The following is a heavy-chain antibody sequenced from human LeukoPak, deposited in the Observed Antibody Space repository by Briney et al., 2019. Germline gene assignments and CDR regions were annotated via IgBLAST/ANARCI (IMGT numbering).Heavy chain of an antibody. V-gene: IGHV3-53*01. CDR2: IYSCGST. D-gene: IGHD6-19*01. Sequence: PGGSLRLSCAASGFTFSSNYMSWVRQAPGKGLEWVSVIYSCGSTYYADSVKGRFTISRDNSKNTLYLQMNSLRAEDTAVYYCARERWSVAGTGFDYWGQGTLVTVSS. J-gene: IGHJ4*02. CDR1: GFTFSSNY. CDR3: ARERWSVAGTGFDY.